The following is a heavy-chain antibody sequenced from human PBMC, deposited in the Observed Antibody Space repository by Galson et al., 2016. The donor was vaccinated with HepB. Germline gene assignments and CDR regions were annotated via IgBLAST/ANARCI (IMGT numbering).Heavy chain of an antibody. V-gene: IGHV3-30-3*01. D-gene: IGHD5-18*01. Sequence: SLRLSCAASGFTFSSYALHWVRQAPGKGLECMAVISYDGINKYYAGSVKGRFTISRDNSKNTLYLQMNSLRADDTAVYYCARDQIRNEKYTSGCLRYWGQGTLVTVSS. CDR3: ARDQIRNEKYTSGCLRY. CDR1: GFTFSSYA. J-gene: IGHJ4*02. CDR2: ISYDGINK.